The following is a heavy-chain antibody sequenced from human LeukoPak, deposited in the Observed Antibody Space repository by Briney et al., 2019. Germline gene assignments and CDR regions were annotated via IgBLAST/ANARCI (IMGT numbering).Heavy chain of an antibody. CDR1: GYSISSGYY. CDR3: ARGDSHYDFWSGHLAARRYYYMDV. Sequence: KTSETLSLTCTVSGYSISSGYYWGWIRQPPGKGLEWIGSIYHSGSTYYSPSLKSRVTISVDTSKNQFSLKLSSVTAADTAVYYCARGDSHYDFWSGHLAARRYYYMDVWGKGTTVTVSS. CDR2: IYHSGST. D-gene: IGHD3-3*01. J-gene: IGHJ6*03. V-gene: IGHV4-38-2*02.